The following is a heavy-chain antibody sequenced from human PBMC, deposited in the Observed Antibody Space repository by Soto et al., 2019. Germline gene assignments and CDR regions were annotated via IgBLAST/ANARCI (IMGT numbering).Heavy chain of an antibody. J-gene: IGHJ3*02. Sequence: EVQLLESGGGFVQPGGSLRLSCAASGFTFGSYAMTWVRQAPGKGLEWVSSISGGGAGTYYEDSVKGRFTISRDNSKNTLYLQLNSLRAEDTAIYYCAKVNTMMVGSGNAFDMWGQGTMVTVSS. CDR3: AKVNTMMVGSGNAFDM. V-gene: IGHV3-23*01. CDR2: ISGGGAGT. CDR1: GFTFGSYA. D-gene: IGHD3-22*01.